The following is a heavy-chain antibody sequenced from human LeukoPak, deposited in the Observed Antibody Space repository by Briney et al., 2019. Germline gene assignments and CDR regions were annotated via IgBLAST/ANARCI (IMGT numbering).Heavy chain of an antibody. CDR2: IYSDGST. D-gene: IGHD3-10*01. CDR1: EFSVGSNY. Sequence: GGSLRLSCAASEFSVGSNYMTWVRQAPGKGLEWVSLIYSDGSTDYADSVKGRFTISRDNSKNTLSLQMNSLRAEDTAVYYCARDKEGGSGSMDYWGLGTLVTVSS. V-gene: IGHV3-53*01. CDR3: ARDKEGGSGSMDY. J-gene: IGHJ4*02.